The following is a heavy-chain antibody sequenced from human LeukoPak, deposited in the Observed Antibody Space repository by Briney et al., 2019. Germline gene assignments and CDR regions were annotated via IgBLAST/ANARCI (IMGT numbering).Heavy chain of an antibody. CDR2: ISSSSSYI. J-gene: IGHJ4*02. CDR1: GFTFSSYS. V-gene: IGHV3-21*01. CDR3: ASRYSSSWYYFDY. Sequence: GGSLRLSCAASGFTFSSYSMNWVRQAPGKGLEWVSSISSSSSYIYYTDSVKGRFTISRDNAKNSLYLQMNSLRAEDTAVYYCASRYSSSWYYFDYWCQGTLVTVST. D-gene: IGHD6-13*01.